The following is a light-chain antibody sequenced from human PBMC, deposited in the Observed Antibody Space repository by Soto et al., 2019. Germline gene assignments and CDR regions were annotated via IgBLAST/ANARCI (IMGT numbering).Light chain of an antibody. Sequence: DIQMTQSPSSLSASIGDRVTITCQASQNITNNLSWYQQKPGKAPNLLIYHASKLAKGVTSRFSGSGSGTDFSFINTRLQREDLATYYCQQYYGLPPLTFGQGTRLEIK. J-gene: IGKJ5*01. CDR1: QNITNN. CDR3: QQYYGLPPLT. CDR2: HAS. V-gene: IGKV1-33*01.